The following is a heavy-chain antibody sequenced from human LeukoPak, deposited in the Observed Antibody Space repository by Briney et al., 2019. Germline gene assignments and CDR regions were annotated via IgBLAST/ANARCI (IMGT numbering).Heavy chain of an antibody. CDR1: GGSISSYY. D-gene: IGHD3-10*01. CDR2: IYTSGST. Sequence: SETLSLTYTVSGGSISSYYWSWIRQPAGKGLEWIGRIYTSGSTNYNPSLKSRVTMSVDTSKNQFSLKLSSVTAADTAVYYCAREERNSITMVRGVKYYYFDYWGQGTLVTVSS. V-gene: IGHV4-4*07. CDR3: AREERNSITMVRGVKYYYFDY. J-gene: IGHJ4*02.